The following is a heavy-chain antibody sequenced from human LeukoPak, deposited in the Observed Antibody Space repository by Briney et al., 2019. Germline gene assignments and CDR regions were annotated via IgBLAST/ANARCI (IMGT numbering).Heavy chain of an antibody. D-gene: IGHD3-22*01. V-gene: IGHV3-23*01. J-gene: IGHJ3*02. CDR1: GFTVSSNY. CDR3: AKRNSSGYSFDI. CDR2: ISGSGGST. Sequence: GGSLRLSCAASGFTVSSNYMSWVRQAPGKGLEWVSAISGSGGSTYYADSVKGRFTISRDNSKNTLYLQMNSLRAEDTAVYYCAKRNSSGYSFDIWGQGTMVTVSS.